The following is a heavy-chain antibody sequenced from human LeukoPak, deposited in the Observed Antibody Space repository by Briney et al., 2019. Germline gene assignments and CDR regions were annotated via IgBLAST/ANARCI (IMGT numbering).Heavy chain of an antibody. V-gene: IGHV4-4*07. D-gene: IGHD6-13*01. CDR1: GVSISSYY. CDR3: ARDLYSSRTNDAFVI. CDR2: IYTSGST. Sequence: SETLSLTRTASGVSISSYYWSWIRQPAGKGLEWIGRIYTSGSTYYNPSLKSRVTISVDKSNNQFSLKLSAVPAADTAVYYCARDLYSSRTNDAFVIWGQGTMVTVSS. J-gene: IGHJ3*02.